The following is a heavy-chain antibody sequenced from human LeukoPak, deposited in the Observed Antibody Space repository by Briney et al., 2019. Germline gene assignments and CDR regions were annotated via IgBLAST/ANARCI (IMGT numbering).Heavy chain of an antibody. J-gene: IGHJ3*02. V-gene: IGHV3-53*01. CDR2: IYSGGST. CDR3: ARDSREYAFDI. CDR1: GFTVSSNY. D-gene: IGHD6-13*01. Sequence: PGGSLRLSCAASGFTVSSNYMSWVRQAPGKGLEWVSVIYSGGSTYYADSVKGRFTISRDNSENTLYLQMDSLRAEDTAVYYCARDSREYAFDIWGQGTMVTVSS.